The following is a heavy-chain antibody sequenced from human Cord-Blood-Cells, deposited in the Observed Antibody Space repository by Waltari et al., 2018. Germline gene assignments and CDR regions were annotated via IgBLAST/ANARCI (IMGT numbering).Heavy chain of an antibody. V-gene: IGHV1-2*02. CDR1: GYTFTGYY. CDR2: INPNSGGT. D-gene: IGHD5-18*01. CDR3: ARDWLRGDY. J-gene: IGHJ4*02. Sequence: QLQLVQSGAEVKKPGAPVTVSCKATGYTFTGYYTHWVRQAPGQGLEWMGWINPNSGGTNYAQKFQGRVTITRDTSISTAYMELSRLRSDDTAVYYCARDWLRGDYWGQGTLVTVSS.